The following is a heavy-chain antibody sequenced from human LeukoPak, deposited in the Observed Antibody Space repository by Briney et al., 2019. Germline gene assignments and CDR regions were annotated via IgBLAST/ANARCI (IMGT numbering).Heavy chain of an antibody. CDR1: GYTFTGYY. CDR2: INPNSGGT. V-gene: IGHV1-2*02. D-gene: IGHD3-3*01. CDR3: ARTLKRFLEWLSFDY. Sequence: GASVKVSCKASGYTFTGYYMHWVRQAPGQGLEWMGWINPNSGGTNYAQKFQGRVTMTRDTSISTAYMELSRLRSDDTAVYYCARTLKRFLEWLSFDYWGQGTLVTVSS. J-gene: IGHJ4*02.